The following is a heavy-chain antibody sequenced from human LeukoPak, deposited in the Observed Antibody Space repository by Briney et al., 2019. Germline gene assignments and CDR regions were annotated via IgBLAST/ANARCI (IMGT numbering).Heavy chain of an antibody. CDR2: IIPILGIA. Sequence: SVKVSCKASGGTFSSYAISWVRQAPGQGLEWMGRIIPILGIANYAQKFQGRVTITADKSTSTAYMELSSLRSEDTAVYYCASDPLAAAGTFDYWGQGTLVTVSS. D-gene: IGHD6-13*01. V-gene: IGHV1-69*04. CDR3: ASDPLAAAGTFDY. J-gene: IGHJ4*02. CDR1: GGTFSSYA.